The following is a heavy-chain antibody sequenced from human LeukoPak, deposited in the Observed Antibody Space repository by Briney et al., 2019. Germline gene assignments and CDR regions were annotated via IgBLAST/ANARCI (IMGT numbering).Heavy chain of an antibody. CDR2: ISPSGESI. CDR3: ARDSSGYLAHFDY. CDR1: GFTFSSYS. J-gene: IGHJ4*02. D-gene: IGHD3-22*01. V-gene: IGHV3-23*01. Sequence: GGSLRLSCAASGFTFSSYSMIWVRQAPGKGLEWVSVISPSGESIYYTDSVKGRFTISRDNSKNTLYLQMNSLRAEDTAVYYCARDSSGYLAHFDYWGQGTLVTVSS.